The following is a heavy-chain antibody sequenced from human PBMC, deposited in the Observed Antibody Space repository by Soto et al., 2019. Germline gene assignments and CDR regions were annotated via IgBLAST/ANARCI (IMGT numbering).Heavy chain of an antibody. D-gene: IGHD3-10*01. CDR1: GFTFSNAW. J-gene: IGHJ5*02. V-gene: IGHV3-15*07. CDR2: ILGKTDGGTT. Sequence: EVQLVESGGGLVKPGGSLRVSCAASGFTFSNAWMNWVRQAPGKGLEWVGRILGKTDGGTTDYAAPVKGRFTISRDDSKNTLYLQMNSLKTEDTAVYYCISLWFAWSQGTLVTVSS. CDR3: ISLWFA.